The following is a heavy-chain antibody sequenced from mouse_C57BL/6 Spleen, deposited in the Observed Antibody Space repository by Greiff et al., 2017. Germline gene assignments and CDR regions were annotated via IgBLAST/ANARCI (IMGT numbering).Heavy chain of an antibody. Sequence: EVQLVESGGGLVQPGGSLSLSCAASGFTFTDYYMSWVRQPPGKALEWLGFIRNKANGYTTEYSASVKGRFTISRDNSQSILYLQMNALRAEDSATYYCARLWSHFDYWGQGTTLTVSS. CDR2: IRNKANGYTT. CDR3: ARLWSHFDY. D-gene: IGHD1-1*02. CDR1: GFTFTDYY. J-gene: IGHJ2*01. V-gene: IGHV7-3*01.